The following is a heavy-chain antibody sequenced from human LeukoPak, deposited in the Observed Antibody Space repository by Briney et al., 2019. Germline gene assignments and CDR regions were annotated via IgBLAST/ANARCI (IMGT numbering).Heavy chain of an antibody. CDR1: GFTFSSYG. Sequence: PGRSLRLSCAASGFTFSSYGMHWVRQAPGKGLEWVAVISYDGSNKYYADSVKGRFTISRDNSKNTLYLQMNSLRAEDTAVYYCAKADSGSYGIDAFDIWGQGTMVTVSS. CDR3: AKADSGSYGIDAFDI. CDR2: ISYDGSNK. V-gene: IGHV3-30*18. D-gene: IGHD1-26*01. J-gene: IGHJ3*02.